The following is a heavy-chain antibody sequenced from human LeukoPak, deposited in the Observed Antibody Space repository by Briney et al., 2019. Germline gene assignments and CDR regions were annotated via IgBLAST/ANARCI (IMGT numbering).Heavy chain of an antibody. D-gene: IGHD1-26*01. J-gene: IGHJ3*02. CDR1: GYTFTSYG. CDR2: ISAYNGNT. V-gene: IGHV1-18*01. Sequence: ASVKVSCKASGYTFTSYGISWARQAPGQGLEWMGWISAYNGNTNYAQKLQGRVTMTTDTSTSTAYMELRSLRSDDTAVYYCARDRSSGSFEDAFDIWGQGTMVTVSS. CDR3: ARDRSSGSFEDAFDI.